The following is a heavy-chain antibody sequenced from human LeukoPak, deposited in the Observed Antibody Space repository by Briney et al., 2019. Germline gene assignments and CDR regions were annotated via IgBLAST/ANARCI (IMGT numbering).Heavy chain of an antibody. V-gene: IGHV3-21*01. D-gene: IGHD6-19*01. Sequence: GGSLRLSCAASGFTFSSYSMNWVRQAPGKGLEWVSSISSSSSYIYYADSVKGRFTISRDNAKNSLYLQMNSLRAEDTAVYYCARRISGWSRTQSMRFDPWGQGTLVTVSS. CDR1: GFTFSSYS. CDR2: ISSSSSYI. CDR3: ARRISGWSRTQSMRFDP. J-gene: IGHJ5*02.